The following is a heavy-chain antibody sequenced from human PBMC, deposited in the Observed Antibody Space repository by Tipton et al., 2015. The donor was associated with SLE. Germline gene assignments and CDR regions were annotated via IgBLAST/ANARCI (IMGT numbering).Heavy chain of an antibody. D-gene: IGHD3/OR15-3a*01. CDR3: ARSWTGYTSREYFPY. Sequence: SLRLSCAASGFTLNNDWMHWVRQAPGKGLVWVSRIKPDGRTINYADVVKGRFTISRDSAENTLYLQMNSLRTEDTALYYCARSWTGYTSREYFPYWGQGALVTVSS. J-gene: IGHJ1*01. CDR1: GFTLNNDW. V-gene: IGHV3-74*01. CDR2: IKPDGRTI.